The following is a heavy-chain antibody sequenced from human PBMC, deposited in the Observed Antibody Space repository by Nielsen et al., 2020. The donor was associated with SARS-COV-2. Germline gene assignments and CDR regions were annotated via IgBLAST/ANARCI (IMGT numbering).Heavy chain of an antibody. CDR3: AKDGVVRGDALDL. J-gene: IGHJ3*01. CDR2: ISSSGSTI. D-gene: IGHD3-10*01. V-gene: IGHV3-11*01. Sequence: GESLKISCAASGFTFSDYYMSWIRQAPGKGLEWVSYISSSGSTIYYADSVKGRFTISRDNSKNTLFLQMHSLRVEDTAVYYCAKDGVVRGDALDLWGQGTMVTVSS. CDR1: GFTFSDYY.